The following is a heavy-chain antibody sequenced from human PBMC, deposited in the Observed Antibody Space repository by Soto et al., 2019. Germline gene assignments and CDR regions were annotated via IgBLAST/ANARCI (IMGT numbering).Heavy chain of an antibody. V-gene: IGHV3-33*01. J-gene: IGHJ4*02. CDR1: GFTFSSYG. CDR3: ARGYGDYRSSFDY. Sequence: QVQLVESGGGVVQPGRSLRLSCAASGFTFSSYGMHWVRQAPGKGLEWVAVIRYDGSNKYYADSVKGRFTISRDNSKNTLYLQMNSLRAEDTAVYYCARGYGDYRSSFDYWGQGTLVTVSS. D-gene: IGHD4-17*01. CDR2: IRYDGSNK.